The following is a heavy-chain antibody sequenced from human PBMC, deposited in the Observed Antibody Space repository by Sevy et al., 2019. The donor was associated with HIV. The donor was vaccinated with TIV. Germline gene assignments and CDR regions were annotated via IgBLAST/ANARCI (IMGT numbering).Heavy chain of an antibody. D-gene: IGHD4-4*01. Sequence: ASVKVSCKVSGNTLTELSMHWVRQSPGKGLEWMGSFDPKHGERIYAQKFQGRISMTEDTSTDTAYMELSSLRSEDTAVYYCARGGSNYAFDYWGQGTLVTVSS. CDR2: FDPKHGER. J-gene: IGHJ4*02. CDR1: GNTLTELS. V-gene: IGHV1-24*01. CDR3: ARGGSNYAFDY.